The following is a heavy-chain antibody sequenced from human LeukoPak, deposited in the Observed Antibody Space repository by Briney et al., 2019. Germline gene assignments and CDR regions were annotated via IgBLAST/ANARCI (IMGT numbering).Heavy chain of an antibody. CDR2: IYSGGST. V-gene: IGHV3-53*01. D-gene: IGHD6-19*01. Sequence: GSLLLSCAASGFTVSSNYMSWVRQAPGKGLEWVSVIYSGGSTYYADSVKGRFTISRDNSKNTLYLQMNSLRAEDTAVYYCASIKVAVAGSGAWGQGTLVTVSS. J-gene: IGHJ4*02. CDR3: ASIKVAVAGSGA. CDR1: GFTVSSNY.